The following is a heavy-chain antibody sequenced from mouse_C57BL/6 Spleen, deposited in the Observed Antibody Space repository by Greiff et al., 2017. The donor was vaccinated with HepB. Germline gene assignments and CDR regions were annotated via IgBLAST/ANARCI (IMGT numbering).Heavy chain of an antibody. CDR1: GYAFSSSW. V-gene: IGHV1-82*01. J-gene: IGHJ3*01. CDR2: IYPGDGDT. CDR3: ARGDGNYGGWFAY. D-gene: IGHD2-1*01. Sequence: QVQLKESGPELVKPGASVKISCKASGYAFSSSWMNWVKQRPGKGLEWIGRIYPGDGDTNYNGKFKGKATLTADKSSSTAYMQLSSLTSEDSAVYFCARGDGNYGGWFAYWGQGTLVTVSA.